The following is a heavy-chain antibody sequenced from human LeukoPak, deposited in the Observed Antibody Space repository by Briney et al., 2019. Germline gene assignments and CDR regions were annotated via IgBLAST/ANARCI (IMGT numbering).Heavy chain of an antibody. J-gene: IGHJ4*02. CDR1: GYTFTSYG. V-gene: IGHV1-18*01. CDR3: AREPPSGWYISLKDY. Sequence: GASVKVSCKASGYTFTSYGISWVRQAPGQGLEWMGWISAYNGNTNYAQKLQGRVTMTTDTSTSTAYMELRSLGSDDTAVYYCAREPPSGWYISLKDYWGQGTLVTVSS. CDR2: ISAYNGNT. D-gene: IGHD6-19*01.